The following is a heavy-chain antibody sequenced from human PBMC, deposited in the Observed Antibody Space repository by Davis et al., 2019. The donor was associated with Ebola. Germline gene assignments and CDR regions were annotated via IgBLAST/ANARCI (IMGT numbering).Heavy chain of an antibody. V-gene: IGHV3-23*01. CDR3: AKQGYCSSTSCRYYYYGMDV. J-gene: IGHJ6*02. Sequence: GESLKISCAASGFTFSSYAMSWVRQAPGKGLEWVSAISGSGGSTYYADSVKGRFTISRDNSKNTLYLQMNSLRAEDTAVYYCAKQGYCSSTSCRYYYYGMDVWGQGTTVTVSS. CDR2: ISGSGGST. CDR1: GFTFSSYA. D-gene: IGHD2-2*01.